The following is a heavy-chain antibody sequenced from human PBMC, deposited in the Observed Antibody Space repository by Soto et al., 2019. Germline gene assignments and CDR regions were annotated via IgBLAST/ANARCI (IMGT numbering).Heavy chain of an antibody. Sequence: QVQLQESGPGLVKPSQTLSLTCTVSGDSLNSAGSYWSWIRQHPGKGLEWIGYIYYSGTTNYNPSLKSRLTISVVTSKNQFSLKLSSVTAAETAVYYCSTGPYFGSDRFDFWGQGTLVTVSS. CDR1: GDSLNSAGSY. CDR2: IYYSGTT. CDR3: STGPYFGSDRFDF. J-gene: IGHJ4*02. D-gene: IGHD3-10*01. V-gene: IGHV4-31*03.